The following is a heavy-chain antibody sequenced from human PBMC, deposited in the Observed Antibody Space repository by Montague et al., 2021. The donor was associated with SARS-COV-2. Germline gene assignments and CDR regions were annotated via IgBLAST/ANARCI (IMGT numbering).Heavy chain of an antibody. D-gene: IGHD3-10*01. V-gene: IGHV4-59*01. J-gene: IGHJ4*02. CDR3: ARVKRGHYYCFGLTAHFDY. Sequence: SETLSLTCSVSGGSISSNYWSWIRQPPGKGLEWIGYIYYNGSTNYNPSLKSRVTISVDTSKNQFSLKLSSVTAADTAVYYCARVKRGHYYCFGLTAHFDYWGQGTLVTVSS. CDR1: GGSISSNY. CDR2: IYYNGST.